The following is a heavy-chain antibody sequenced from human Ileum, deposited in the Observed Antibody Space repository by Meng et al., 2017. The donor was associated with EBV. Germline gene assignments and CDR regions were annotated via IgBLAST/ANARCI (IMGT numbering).Heavy chain of an antibody. CDR1: GGFFSGYY. D-gene: IGHD3-22*01. J-gene: IGHJ5*02. CDR2: INHSGST. V-gene: IGHV4-34*02. Sequence: QVQLQQWGAGLLKPSETLSLTCAVYGGFFSGYYWSWIRQSTGKGLEWIGEINHSGSTNYNPSLKSRVTISVDTSKNQFSLKLTSVTAADTAVYYCAREARSSGYHPGIGPWGQGTLVTVSS. CDR3: AREARSSGYHPGIGP.